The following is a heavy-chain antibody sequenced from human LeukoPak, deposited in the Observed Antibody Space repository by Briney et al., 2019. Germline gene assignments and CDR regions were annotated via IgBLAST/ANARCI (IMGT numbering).Heavy chain of an antibody. CDR2: IKSKTDGGTT. Sequence: GGSLRLSCAASGFTFSNAWMSWVRQAPGKGLEWVGRIKSKTDGGTTDYAAPVKGRFTISRDNAKNSLYLQMISLRAEDMALYYCAKAACSSTSCYRGFDFWGQGTLVTVSS. CDR1: GFTFSNAW. J-gene: IGHJ4*02. CDR3: AKAACSSTSCYRGFDF. D-gene: IGHD2-2*02. V-gene: IGHV3-15*05.